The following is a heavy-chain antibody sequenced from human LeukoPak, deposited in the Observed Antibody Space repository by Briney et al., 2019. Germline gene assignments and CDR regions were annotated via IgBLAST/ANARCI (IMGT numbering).Heavy chain of an antibody. CDR2: ISYDGNTK. CDR1: GFTFSAYG. J-gene: IGHJ4*02. Sequence: GRSLRLSCAASGFTFSAYGMHGVRQAPGKGLEWVAVISYDGNTKYYADSVKGRFTISRDNSKDTLYLQMNSLRAEDTAVYCCAKRVDYGSSWYYFDYWGQGTLVTVSS. CDR3: AKRVDYGSSWYYFDY. V-gene: IGHV3-30*18. D-gene: IGHD6-13*01.